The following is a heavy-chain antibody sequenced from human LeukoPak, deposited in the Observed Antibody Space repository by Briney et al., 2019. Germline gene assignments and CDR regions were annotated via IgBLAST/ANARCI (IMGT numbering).Heavy chain of an antibody. CDR1: GFTFSSYG. J-gene: IGHJ4*02. CDR3: AKSEHDYGDYGAYY. CDR2: IRYEGSNK. V-gene: IGHV3-30*02. D-gene: IGHD4-17*01. Sequence: GGSLRLSCAASGFTFSSYGMHWVRQAPGKGLEGVAFIRYEGSNKYYADSVKGRFTISRDNSKNTLYLQMNSLRAEDTAVYYCAKSEHDYGDYGAYYWGQGSLVSVSS.